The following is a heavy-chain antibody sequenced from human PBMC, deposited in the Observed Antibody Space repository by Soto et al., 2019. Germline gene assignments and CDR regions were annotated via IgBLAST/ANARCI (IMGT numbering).Heavy chain of an antibody. CDR1: GFFFSSNG. CDR3: AKRAPDYFNS. V-gene: IGHV3-23*01. Sequence: GGSLRLSCAASGFFFSSNGMQWVRQAPGKGLEWVSTIGTSGGTYYPDSVRGRFTISRDNSRNTLYLQMNSLRPEDTAVYYCAKRAPDYFNSGDQESQVTFS. CDR2: IGTSGGT. J-gene: IGHJ4*02.